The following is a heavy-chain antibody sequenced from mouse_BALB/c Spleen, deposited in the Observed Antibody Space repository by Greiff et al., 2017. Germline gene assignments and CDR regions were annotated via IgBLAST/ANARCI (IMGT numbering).Heavy chain of an antibody. CDR1: GFTFCCFG. CDR3: ARSGNPNYAMDY. J-gene: IGHJ4*01. CDR2: ISSGSSTI. V-gene: IGHV5-17*02. D-gene: IGHD2-1*01. Sequence: EVNVVVSGGGLVQPGGSRKLSCAASGFTFCCFGMHWVRQAPEKGLEWVAYISSGSSTIYYADTVKGRFTISRDNPKNTLFLQMTSLRSEDTAMYYCARSGNPNYAMDYWGQGTSVTVSS.